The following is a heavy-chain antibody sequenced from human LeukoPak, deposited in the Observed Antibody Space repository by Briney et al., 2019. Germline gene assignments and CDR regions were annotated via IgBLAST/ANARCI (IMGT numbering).Heavy chain of an antibody. CDR1: GFTFRSYE. J-gene: IGHJ4*02. Sequence: GSLRLSCAASGFTFRSYEMNWVGQAPGKGLEWVSYISSSGSTIYYADSVKSRFTIPRDNAKNSLYLQMNSLRAEDTAVYYCATQYSSDSFDYWGQGTLVTVSS. CDR3: ATQYSSDSFDY. CDR2: ISSSGSTI. V-gene: IGHV3-48*03. D-gene: IGHD6-19*01.